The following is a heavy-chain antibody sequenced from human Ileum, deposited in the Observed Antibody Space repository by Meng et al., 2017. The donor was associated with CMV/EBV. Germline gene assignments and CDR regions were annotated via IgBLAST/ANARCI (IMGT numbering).Heavy chain of an antibody. D-gene: IGHD5-24*01. CDR1: GFTFSSYS. V-gene: IGHV3-21*01. J-gene: IGHJ4*02. Sequence: GESLKISCAASGFTFSSYSMNWVRQAPGKGLEWVSSISSSSYIYYADSVKGRFTISRDNAKNSLYLQMNSLRAEDTAVYYCARDSTEMATRDWGQGTLVTVSS. CDR3: ARDSTEMATRD. CDR2: ISSSSYI.